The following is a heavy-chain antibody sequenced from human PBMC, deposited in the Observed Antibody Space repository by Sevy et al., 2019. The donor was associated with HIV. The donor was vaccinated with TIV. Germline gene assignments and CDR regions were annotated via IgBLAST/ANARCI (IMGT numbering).Heavy chain of an antibody. V-gene: IGHV3-7*01. Sequence: GGSLRLSCAASGFTFTTYWMTWVRQAPGKGLEWVANINQDGSKINYVDSVKGRFIISRDNAKKSLYVQMNSLRADEPAVYYCARVGIFEKSESQYRFMDYWGQGTLVTVSS. CDR2: INQDGSKI. CDR1: GFTFTTYW. J-gene: IGHJ4*02. CDR3: ARVGIFEKSESQYRFMDY. D-gene: IGHD6-6*01.